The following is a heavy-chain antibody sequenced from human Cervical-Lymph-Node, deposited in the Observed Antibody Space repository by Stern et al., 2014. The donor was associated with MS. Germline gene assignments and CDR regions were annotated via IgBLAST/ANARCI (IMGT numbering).Heavy chain of an antibody. V-gene: IGHV1-69*01. J-gene: IGHJ4*02. CDR1: GDTFTNYA. D-gene: IGHD3-10*01. CDR3: ALRRSYYVY. Sequence: QVQLVQSGSEVKKPGSSVKVSCKASGDTFTNYALSWVRQAPGQALEWLGGLIPFFVATRYGPKFQGRVTITPEESTGTAFMELTGLTSEDTAVYFCALRRSYYVYWGQGTLVTVSS. CDR2: LIPFFVAT.